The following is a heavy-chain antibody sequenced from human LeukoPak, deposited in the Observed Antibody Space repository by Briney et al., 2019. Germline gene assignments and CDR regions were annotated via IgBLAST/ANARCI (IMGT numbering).Heavy chain of an antibody. CDR3: AREQLFNTLNYDYVWGSYRMMYYFDY. Sequence: GGSLRLSCAASGFTFSSYSMNWVRQAPGKGLAWVSYISSSSSTIYYADSVKGRFTISRDNAKNSLYLQMNSLRAEDTAVYYCAREQLFNTLNYDYVWGSYRMMYYFDYWGQGTLVTVSS. V-gene: IGHV3-48*01. J-gene: IGHJ4*02. D-gene: IGHD3-16*02. CDR1: GFTFSSYS. CDR2: ISSSSSTI.